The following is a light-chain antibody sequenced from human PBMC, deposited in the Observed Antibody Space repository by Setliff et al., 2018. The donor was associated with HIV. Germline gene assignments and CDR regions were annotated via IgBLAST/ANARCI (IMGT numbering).Light chain of an antibody. CDR2: EVN. V-gene: IGLV2-14*01. CDR1: SSDVGGYNY. J-gene: IGLJ1*01. CDR3: SSYTSNSPYV. Sequence: QSALTQPRSVSGSPGQSVTTACTGTSSDVGGYNYVSWYQQHPGKAPKLMISEVNNRPSGVSNRFSGSKSGNTASLTISGLQAEDEADYYCSSYTSNSPYVFGTGTKVTVL.